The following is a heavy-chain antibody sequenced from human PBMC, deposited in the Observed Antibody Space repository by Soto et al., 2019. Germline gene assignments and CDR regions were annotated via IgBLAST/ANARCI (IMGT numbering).Heavy chain of an antibody. CDR2: IITAIGNT. V-gene: IGHV1-3*04. Sequence: QVQLVQSGAEVKKPGASVKISCKASGYTFADYAIHWVRQAPGQRLEWMGWIITAIGNTKYSQKFERRVTLTRDTSASTAYMELSSLTSEDTAVYYRARDDGIGTNTGYFYWGQGTLVTVSS. D-gene: IGHD2-2*03. J-gene: IGHJ4*02. CDR1: GYTFADYA. CDR3: ARDDGIGTNTGYFY.